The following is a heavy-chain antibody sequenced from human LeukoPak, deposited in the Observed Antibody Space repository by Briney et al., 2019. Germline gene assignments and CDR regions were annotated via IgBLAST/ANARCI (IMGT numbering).Heavy chain of an antibody. CDR2: INDDGGLT. CDR1: GFTFRSHA. CDR3: LKGGWATIGPPKD. Sequence: PGGSLRLSCSADGFTFRSHAMHWVRQAPGKGLEYVSTINDDGGLTYYADSVKGRFTISRDNSKNTVYLQMNNLRPDDSAVYHCLKGGWATIGPPKDWGQGTQVSVSS. J-gene: IGHJ4*02. V-gene: IGHV3-64D*06. D-gene: IGHD5-24*01.